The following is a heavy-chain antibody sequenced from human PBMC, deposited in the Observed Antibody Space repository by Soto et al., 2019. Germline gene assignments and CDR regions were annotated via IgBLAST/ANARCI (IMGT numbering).Heavy chain of an antibody. CDR2: IYPGDSDT. CDR1: GYSFTSYW. V-gene: IGHV5-51*01. D-gene: IGHD6-13*01. J-gene: IGHJ6*02. CDR3: ARIIAAAPFFYYYYGMDV. Sequence: PGESLKISCKGSGYSFTSYWIGWVRQMPGKGLEWMGIIYPGDSDTRYSPSFQGQVTISADKSISTAYLQWSSLKASDTAMYYCARIIAAAPFFYYYYGMDVWGQGTTVTVSS.